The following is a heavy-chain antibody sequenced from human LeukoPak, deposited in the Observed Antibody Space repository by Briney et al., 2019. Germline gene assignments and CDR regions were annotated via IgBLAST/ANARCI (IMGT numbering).Heavy chain of an antibody. Sequence: PGGSLRLSCAASGFTLSSYNMNWVRQAPGKGLEWVSSISSSGGYKYYADFVKGRFTISRDNSENSLYLQMNSLRAEDTAVYYCARGYSFGFKTIVYWGQGTLVTVSS. CDR1: GFTLSSYN. CDR3: ARGYSFGFKTIVY. J-gene: IGHJ4*02. D-gene: IGHD5-18*01. CDR2: ISSSGGYK. V-gene: IGHV3-21*06.